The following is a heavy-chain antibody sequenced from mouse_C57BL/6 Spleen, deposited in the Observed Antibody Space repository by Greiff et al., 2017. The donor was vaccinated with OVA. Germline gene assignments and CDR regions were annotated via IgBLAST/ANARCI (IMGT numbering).Heavy chain of an antibody. V-gene: IGHV1-7*01. J-gene: IGHJ1*03. CDR2: INPSSGYT. CDR1: GYTFTSYW. D-gene: IGHD4-1*01. Sequence: QVQLQQSGAELAKPGASVKLSCKASGYTFTSYWMHWVKQRPGQGLEWIGYINPSSGYTKYNQKFKDKATLTADKSSSTAYMQLSSLTYEDSAVYYCARDWEPPYWYFDVWGTGTTVTVSS. CDR3: ARDWEPPYWYFDV.